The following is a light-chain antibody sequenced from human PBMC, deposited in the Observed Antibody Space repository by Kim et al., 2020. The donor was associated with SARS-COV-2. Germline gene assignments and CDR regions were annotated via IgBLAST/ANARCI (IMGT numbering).Light chain of an antibody. V-gene: IGKV1-39*01. CDR1: HTINTF. CDR3: QQSYSTPQT. Sequence: DIQMTQSPSSLSASVGDRVTITCRASHTINTFLNWYQQKPGKAPKLLINAASNLQSGVPSRFSGGGSGTDFSLTINSLQPEDFATYYCQQSYSTPQTFGQGTRVDIK. J-gene: IGKJ1*01. CDR2: AAS.